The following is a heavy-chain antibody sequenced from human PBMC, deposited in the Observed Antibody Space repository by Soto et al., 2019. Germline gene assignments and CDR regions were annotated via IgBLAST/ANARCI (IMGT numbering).Heavy chain of an antibody. D-gene: IGHD1-26*01. CDR2: VSHDGINT. CDR3: AREKTVGGIRLDN. V-gene: IGHV3-30-3*01. Sequence: QVQLVESGGGVVQPGRSLRLSCAASGFTFTNYPMHWVRQAPGKGLEWVAVVSHDGINTYYADSVKGRFTISRDNSKNPLYLQLNGLRTEDTAVFYCAREKTVGGIRLDNWGQGTLVTVSP. J-gene: IGHJ4*02. CDR1: GFTFTNYP.